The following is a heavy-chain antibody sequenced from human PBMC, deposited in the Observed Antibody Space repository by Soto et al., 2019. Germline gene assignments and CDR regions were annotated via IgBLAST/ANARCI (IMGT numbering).Heavy chain of an antibody. J-gene: IGHJ4*02. V-gene: IGHV4-59*08. D-gene: IGHD3-3*02. CDR3: VRHSNTYRKSLDY. Sequence: SETLSLTCTVSGGSIDGFYWSWMRQPPGKGLEWIGSIFYVGNTNYNPSLKSRVTVSVDTSKNQLSLKLNSVTAADTALYSCVRHSNTYRKSLDYWGQGILVTVSS. CDR2: IFYVGNT. CDR1: GGSIDGFY.